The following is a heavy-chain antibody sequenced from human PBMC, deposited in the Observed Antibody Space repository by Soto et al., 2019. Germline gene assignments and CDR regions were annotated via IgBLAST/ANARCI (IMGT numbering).Heavy chain of an antibody. D-gene: IGHD4-17*01. J-gene: IGHJ5*02. V-gene: IGHV3-30*18. CDR2: ISSDGNNK. CDR1: GFTFDSHG. Sequence: QVQLVESGGGAVQPGRSLRLSCAASGFTFDSHGMQWVRQAPGKGLEWVAVISSDGNNKYYADSVKGRFTISRDNFNNILYLQMSSLRAEDTAVYYCAKDLLTNTVTTCCSWGQGTLVTVSS. CDR3: AKDLLTNTVTTCCS.